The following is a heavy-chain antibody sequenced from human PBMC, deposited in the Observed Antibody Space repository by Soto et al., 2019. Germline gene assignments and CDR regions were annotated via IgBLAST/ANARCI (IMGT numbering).Heavy chain of an antibody. D-gene: IGHD2-2*01. CDR3: ARASIHCRKTSCYLNWFDP. CDR2: ISAYNGNT. J-gene: IGHJ5*02. CDR1: GYTFTSYG. Sequence: ASVKVSCQASGYTFTSYGISWVRQAPGQGLEWMGWISAYNGNTNYAQKLQGRVTMTTDTSPSTANMELRSLRSDDTAVYYCARASIHCRKTSCYLNWFDPWGQETLVTVPS. V-gene: IGHV1-18*01.